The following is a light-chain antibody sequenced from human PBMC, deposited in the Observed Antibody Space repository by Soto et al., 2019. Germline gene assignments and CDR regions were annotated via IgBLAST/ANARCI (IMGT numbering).Light chain of an antibody. CDR3: QQLYTLPFT. CDR1: HDISTF. CDR2: EAS. J-gene: IGKJ5*01. V-gene: IGKV1-9*01. Sequence: DIQLTPSPSPLSSSIGDRVTHTCRASHDISTFLAWYQQKPGKAPKLLIYEASTLQSGVPSRFSGSGSGTEFTLTISGLLPEDFAAYHCQQLYTLPFTFGQGTRLEIK.